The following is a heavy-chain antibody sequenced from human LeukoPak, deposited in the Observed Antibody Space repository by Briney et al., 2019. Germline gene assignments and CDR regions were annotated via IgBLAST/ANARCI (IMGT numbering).Heavy chain of an antibody. J-gene: IGHJ3*02. CDR1: VGSLSIYC. Sequence: SETLSLTCIVAVGSLSIYCWSSIRHPARKGMECIRRKYARVSSNYNPPVQGRVTMSVDTSKNQFSLKLRSVTAADTAVYYCARGRYCSADICTGGDSFDIWGQGTMVSVS. CDR3: ARGRYCSADICTGGDSFDI. CDR2: KYARVSS. V-gene: IGHV4-4*07. D-gene: IGHD2-15*01.